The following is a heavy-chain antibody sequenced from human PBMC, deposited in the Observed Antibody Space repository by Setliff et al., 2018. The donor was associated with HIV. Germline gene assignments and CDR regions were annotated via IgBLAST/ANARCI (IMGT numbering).Heavy chain of an antibody. J-gene: IGHJ4*02. CDR3: ARVRRDGNSFDD. CDR2: IFYTGST. V-gene: IGHV4-30-4*08. Sequence: SETLSLTCTVSGGSIGSDDYYWTWIRQPPGKGLELIGYIFYTGSTYYNPSLRSRVTISLDTPKNQFSLKLSSVTAADTAVYFCARVRRDGNSFDDWGQGTLVTVSS. CDR1: GGSIGSDDYY. D-gene: IGHD4-4*01.